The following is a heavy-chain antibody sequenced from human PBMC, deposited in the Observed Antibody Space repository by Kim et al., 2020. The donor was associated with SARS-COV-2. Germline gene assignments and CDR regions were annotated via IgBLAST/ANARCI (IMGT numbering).Heavy chain of an antibody. Sequence: NYAQKFQGRATITADESTGTAYMELSSLRSEDTAVYYCARGGGALAALLYWGQGTLVTVSS. V-gene: IGHV1-69*01. J-gene: IGHJ4*02. D-gene: IGHD6-6*01. CDR3: ARGGGALAALLY.